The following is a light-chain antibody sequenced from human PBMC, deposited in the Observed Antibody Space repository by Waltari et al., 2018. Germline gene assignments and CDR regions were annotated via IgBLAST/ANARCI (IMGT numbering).Light chain of an antibody. CDR3: AAWDDSLNGRV. J-gene: IGLJ3*02. Sequence: QSVLTQPPSVSGAPRQRVTISCSGSRTNIENNAVSWYQQVPGKAPKLLIYHDDLLPSGVSDRFSASKSGTSASLAISGLQSEGEADYYCAAWDDSLNGRVFGGGTKLTVL. CDR1: RTNIENNA. CDR2: HDD. V-gene: IGLV1-36*01.